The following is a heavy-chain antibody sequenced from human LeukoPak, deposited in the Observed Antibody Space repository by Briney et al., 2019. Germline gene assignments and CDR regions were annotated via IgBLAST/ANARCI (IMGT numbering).Heavy chain of an antibody. CDR3: ARDHHDFWSGYPNY. D-gene: IGHD3-3*01. CDR2: SNSDGKIT. CDR1: GFTLGRYW. J-gene: IGHJ4*02. Sequence: QAGGSLRLSCAASGFTLGRYWMHWFRQAPGTGLVWVARSNSDGKITDYADSVRGRFTTSRDNTKNTVYLQMSSLRAEDTGVYYYARDHHDFWSGYPNYWGQGTLVIVSS. V-gene: IGHV3-74*01.